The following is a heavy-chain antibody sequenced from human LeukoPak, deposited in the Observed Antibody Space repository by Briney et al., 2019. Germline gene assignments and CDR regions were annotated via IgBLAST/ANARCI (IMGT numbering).Heavy chain of an antibody. Sequence: SETLSLTCAVYGGSFSGYYWSWIRQPPGKGLEWIGEINHSGSTNYNPSLKSRVTISVDTSKNQFSLKLSSVTAADTAVYYCARGPPPVPPDYWGQGTLVTVSS. D-gene: IGHD1-1*01. CDR3: ARGPPPVPPDY. J-gene: IGHJ4*02. CDR2: INHSGST. CDR1: GGSFSGYY. V-gene: IGHV4-34*01.